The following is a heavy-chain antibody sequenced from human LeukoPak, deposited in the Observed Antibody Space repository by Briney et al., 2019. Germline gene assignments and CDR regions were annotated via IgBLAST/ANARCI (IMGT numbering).Heavy chain of an antibody. D-gene: IGHD3-10*01. CDR3: ARGLMVRGVDY. V-gene: IGHV1-18*04. CDR2: ISTDNDNT. Sequence: ASVNVSCKASGYTFTYYGIGWVRQAPGQGLEWMGWISTDNDNTNYAEKFQGRVTMTTDTPTGTAYMELRSLRSDDTAVYYCARGLMVRGVDYWGQGTLVTVSS. J-gene: IGHJ4*02. CDR1: GYTFTYYG.